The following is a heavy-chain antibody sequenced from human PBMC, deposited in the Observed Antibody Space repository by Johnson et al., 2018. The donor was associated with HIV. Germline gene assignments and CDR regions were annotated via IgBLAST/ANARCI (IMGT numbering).Heavy chain of an antibody. V-gene: IGHV3-30*18. Sequence: QVQLVESGGGVVQPGRSLRLSCAASGFTFSSYGMHWVRQAPGKGLEWVAVISYHGGTNYSADSVKGRFSISRDHSENTVYLQMNCLRAEDTAVYFCAKESGGSGSYYIGDMGDAFDIWGQGTLVTVSS. CDR3: AKESGGSGSYYIGDMGDAFDI. CDR1: GFTFSSYG. J-gene: IGHJ3*02. D-gene: IGHD3-10*01. CDR2: ISYHGGTN.